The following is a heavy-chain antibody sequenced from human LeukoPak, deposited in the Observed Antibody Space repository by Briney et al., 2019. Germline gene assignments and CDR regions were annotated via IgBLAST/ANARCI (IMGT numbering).Heavy chain of an antibody. CDR3: ARQSGNDFWSGYYLPVDY. CDR1: GGSISSSSYY. CDR2: IYYSGST. J-gene: IGHJ4*02. Sequence: SETLSLTCTVSGGSISSSSYYWGWIRQPPGKGLEWIGSIYYSGSTYYNPSLKSRVTISVDTSKNQFSLKLSSVTAADTAVYYCARQSGNDFWSGYYLPVDYWGQGTLVTVSS. V-gene: IGHV4-39*01. D-gene: IGHD3-3*01.